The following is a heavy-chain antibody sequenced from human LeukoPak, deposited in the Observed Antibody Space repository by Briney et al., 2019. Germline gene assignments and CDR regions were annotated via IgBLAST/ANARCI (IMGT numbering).Heavy chain of an antibody. CDR3: ARVYLWFGDWPFDY. CDR2: INHSGST. D-gene: IGHD3-10*01. CDR1: GGSFSGYY. Sequence: SETLSLTCAVYGGSFSGYYWSWIRQPPGKGLEWIGEINHSGSTNYNPSLKSRVTISVDTSKNQSSLKLSSVTAADTAVYYCARVYLWFGDWPFDYWGQGTLVTVSS. J-gene: IGHJ4*02. V-gene: IGHV4-34*01.